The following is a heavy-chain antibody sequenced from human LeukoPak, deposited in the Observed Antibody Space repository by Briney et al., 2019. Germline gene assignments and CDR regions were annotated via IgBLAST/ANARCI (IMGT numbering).Heavy chain of an antibody. J-gene: IGHJ5*02. CDR1: GFAFSNYE. V-gene: IGHV3-48*03. D-gene: IGHD2-2*01. CDR3: VRVRYCSSINCHGGWFDP. CDR2: ISPSGGTI. Sequence: PEGSLRLSCAASGFAFSNYEMNWVRQAPGKGLEWVSYISPSGGTITYADSVKGRFTISRDNAKNSLYLQMNSLGAEDTAVYYCVRVRYCSSINCHGGWFDPWGQGTLVTVSS.